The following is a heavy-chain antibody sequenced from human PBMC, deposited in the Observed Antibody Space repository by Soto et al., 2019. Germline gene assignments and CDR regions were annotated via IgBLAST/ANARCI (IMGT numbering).Heavy chain of an antibody. J-gene: IGHJ6*02. CDR3: ARDLGCIAARRAYYYYYVMDV. Sequence: ASVKVSCKASGYTFTGYYMHWVRQAPGQGLEWMGWINPNSGGTNYAQKFQGRVTMTRDTSISTAYMELSRLRSDDTAVYYCARDLGCIAARRAYYYYYVMDVWGQGTTVTVSS. CDR1: GYTFTGYY. D-gene: IGHD6-6*01. CDR2: INPNSGGT. V-gene: IGHV1-2*02.